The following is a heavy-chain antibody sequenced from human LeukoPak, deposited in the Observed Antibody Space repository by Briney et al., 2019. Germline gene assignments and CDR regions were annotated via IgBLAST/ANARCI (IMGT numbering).Heavy chain of an antibody. CDR1: GYTFTSYY. Sequence: ASVKVSCKASGYTFTSYYMHWVRQAPGQGLEWMGIINPSGGSTSYAQKFQGRVTMTRDMSTSTVYMELSSLRSEDTAVYYCARDSTNYDFWSGYPDPYYFDYWGQGTLVTVSS. J-gene: IGHJ4*02. CDR3: ARDSTNYDFWSGYPDPYYFDY. CDR2: INPSGGST. V-gene: IGHV1-46*01. D-gene: IGHD3-3*01.